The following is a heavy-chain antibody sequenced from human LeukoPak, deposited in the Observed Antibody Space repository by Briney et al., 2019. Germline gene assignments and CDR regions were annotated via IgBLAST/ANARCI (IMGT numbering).Heavy chain of an antibody. J-gene: IGHJ6*03. CDR2: ISSSSSTI. D-gene: IGHD6-13*01. CDR1: GFTFSSYS. Sequence: GGSLRLSCAASGFTFSSYSMNWVRQAPGKGLEWVSYISSSSSTIYYADSVKGRFTISRDNAKNSLYLQMNSLRAEDTAVYYCARGGSSWSLYYYYMDVWGKGTTVTVSS. V-gene: IGHV3-48*01. CDR3: ARGGSSWSLYYYYMDV.